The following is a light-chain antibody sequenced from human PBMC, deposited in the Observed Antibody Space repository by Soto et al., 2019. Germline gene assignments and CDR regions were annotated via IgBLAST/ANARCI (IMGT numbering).Light chain of an antibody. J-gene: IGLJ2*01. V-gene: IGLV1-51*01. CDR1: TFNIGTNY. CDR2: DNN. Sequence: QSVLTQPPSVSAAPGQKVTISCSGSTFNIGTNYVSWYQQLPGTAPKLLIYDNNNRPSGIPDRFSGSKSGTSATLGITGLQTGDEADYYCGTWDSSLSAGGVVFGGGTKLTVL. CDR3: GTWDSSLSAGGVV.